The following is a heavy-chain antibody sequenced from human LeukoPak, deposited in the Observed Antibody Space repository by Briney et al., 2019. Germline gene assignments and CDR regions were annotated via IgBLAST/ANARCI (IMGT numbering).Heavy chain of an antibody. J-gene: IGHJ4*02. D-gene: IGHD4-23*01. CDR1: GFTFGSYA. CDR2: IFGSGGSA. Sequence: GGSLRLSCAASGFTFGSYAMYWVRQAPGKGLEWVSGIFGSGGSAHYADSVKGRFTISRDNSKNTVYLQMNSLRAEDTAVYFCVKDLTVGDCWGQGTLVTVSS. CDR3: VKDLTVGDC. V-gene: IGHV3-23*01.